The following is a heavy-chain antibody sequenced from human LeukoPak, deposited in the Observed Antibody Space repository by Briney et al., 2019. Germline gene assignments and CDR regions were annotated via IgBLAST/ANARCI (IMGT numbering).Heavy chain of an antibody. CDR3: ARWVGPTVTPQYFDY. V-gene: IGHV2-70*01. CDR2: IDRDDYN. J-gene: IGHJ4*02. Sequence: SGSTRVNHTQTLTLTCTFSGLSLRTSGMCVSWIRQPPGNALEWRALIDRDDYNNYNTSLTTRLTILTDTTKNHVVLTMTNMDTVDTAANSCARWVGPTVTPQYFDYWGQGTLVTVSS. CDR1: GLSLRTSGMC. D-gene: IGHD4-17*01.